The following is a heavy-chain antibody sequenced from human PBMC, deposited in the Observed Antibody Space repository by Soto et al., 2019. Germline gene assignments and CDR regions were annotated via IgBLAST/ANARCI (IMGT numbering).Heavy chain of an antibody. CDR2: IKDGGST. CDR1: GGSFTGYY. J-gene: IGHJ4*02. V-gene: IGHV4-34*01. CDR3: ARGQEGVVATH. D-gene: IGHD2-15*01. Sequence: QVQLQQWGAGLLKPSETLSLTCAVNGGSFTGYYWSWVRQPPGKGLEWIGEIKDGGSTNYSPSLRSRATISADTSKKQFSPKVTSVTAADTAVYYCARGQEGVVATHWDQGTLVTVSS.